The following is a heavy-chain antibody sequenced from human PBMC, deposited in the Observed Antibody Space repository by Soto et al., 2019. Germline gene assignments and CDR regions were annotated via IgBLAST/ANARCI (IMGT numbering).Heavy chain of an antibody. J-gene: IGHJ4*02. D-gene: IGHD2-21*02. CDR2: INAGNGNT. CDR3: VRSIVVVTALHY. V-gene: IGHV1-3*05. CDR1: GYTFTSYA. Sequence: QVQLVQSGAEEKKPGASVKVSCKASGYTFTSYAMHWVRQAPGQRLEWMGWINAGNGNTKYSQKFQGRVTITRDTSASTAHMEMRSLRSADTAVYYCVRSIVVVTALHYWGQGTLVTVSS.